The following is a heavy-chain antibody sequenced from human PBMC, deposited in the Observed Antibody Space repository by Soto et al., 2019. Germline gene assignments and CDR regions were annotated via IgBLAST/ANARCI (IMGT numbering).Heavy chain of an antibody. D-gene: IGHD3-10*01. CDR1: GGSFRGYY. CDR3: ARDRYYYGSGSYDLYYYYYGMDV. Sequence: YEPLSRTCAVYGGSFRGYYWSWIRHPPGKGLEWIVEINHSGSTNYNPSLKSRVTISVDTSKNQFSLKLSSVTAADTAVYYCARDRYYYGSGSYDLYYYYYGMDVWGQGTTVTVS. CDR2: INHSGST. V-gene: IGHV4-34*01. J-gene: IGHJ6*02.